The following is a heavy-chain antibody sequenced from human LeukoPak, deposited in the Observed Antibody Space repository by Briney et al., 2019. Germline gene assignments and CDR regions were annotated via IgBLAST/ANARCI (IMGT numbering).Heavy chain of an antibody. CDR3: ARAFTTYYYDSSGYYDY. Sequence: LQSLSLTCAISGDSVSSNSAAWNWIRQSPSRGLEWLGRTYKTSKWYNDYAVSVKSRITINPDTSKNQFSLQLNSVTPEDTAVYYCARAFTTYYYDSSGYYDYWGQGTLVTAS. D-gene: IGHD3-22*01. CDR1: GDSVSSNSAA. V-gene: IGHV6-1*01. CDR2: TYKTSKWYN. J-gene: IGHJ4*02.